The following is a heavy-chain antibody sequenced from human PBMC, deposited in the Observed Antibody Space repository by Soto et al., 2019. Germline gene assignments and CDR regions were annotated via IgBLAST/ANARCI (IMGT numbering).Heavy chain of an antibody. J-gene: IGHJ4*02. Sequence: QVQLVESGGGVVQPGRSLRLSCAASGFTFSSYGMHWVRQAPGKGLEWVAVISYDGSNKYYVDSVKGRFTISRDNSKNTLYLQMNSLRAEDTAVYYCAKERDIVVVVAPLDYWGQGTLVTVSS. V-gene: IGHV3-30*18. CDR1: GFTFSSYG. CDR3: AKERDIVVVVAPLDY. CDR2: ISYDGSNK. D-gene: IGHD2-15*01.